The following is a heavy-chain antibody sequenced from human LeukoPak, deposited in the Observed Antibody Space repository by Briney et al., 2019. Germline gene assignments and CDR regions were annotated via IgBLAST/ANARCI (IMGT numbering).Heavy chain of an antibody. CDR3: AREGYYGSGSKLFDY. Sequence: SETLSPTCTVSGGSISSGGYYWSWIRQHPGKGLEWIGYIYYSGSTYYNPSLKSRVTISVDTSKNQFSLKLSSVTAADTAVYYCAREGYYGSGSKLFDYWGQGTLVTVSS. D-gene: IGHD3-10*01. V-gene: IGHV4-31*03. CDR1: GGSISSGGYY. CDR2: IYYSGST. J-gene: IGHJ4*02.